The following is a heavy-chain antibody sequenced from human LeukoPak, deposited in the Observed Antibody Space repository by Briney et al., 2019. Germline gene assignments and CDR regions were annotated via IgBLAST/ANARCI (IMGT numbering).Heavy chain of an antibody. D-gene: IGHD4-17*01. Sequence: PSEALSLTCAVYGGSFSGYYWSWIRQPPGKGLEWIGEVNHSGSPNYNPSLKSRVTILVDTSKTQFSLMLSSLTAADTSVYYCARQAVTVTTFKDHYYGLDVWGQGTTVTVSS. V-gene: IGHV4-34*01. J-gene: IGHJ6*02. CDR1: GGSFSGYY. CDR3: ARQAVTVTTFKDHYYGLDV. CDR2: VNHSGSP.